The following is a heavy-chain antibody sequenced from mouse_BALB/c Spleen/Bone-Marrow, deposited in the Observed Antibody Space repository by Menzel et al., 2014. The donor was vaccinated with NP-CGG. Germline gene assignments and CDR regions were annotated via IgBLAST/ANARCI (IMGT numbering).Heavy chain of an antibody. D-gene: IGHD2-4*01. V-gene: IGHV5-6-5*01. CDR2: ISGGGGA. Sequence: EVHLVESGGGLVKPGGSLKLSCAASGFTFSGYAMSWVRQTPEKRLEWVASISGGGGAYYPDSMKGRSTISRDNARNILHLQMSSLRSEDTAMYYCTRAMIWGNFFDNWGQGTALTVSS. CDR1: GFTFSGYA. CDR3: TRAMIWGNFFDN. J-gene: IGHJ2*01.